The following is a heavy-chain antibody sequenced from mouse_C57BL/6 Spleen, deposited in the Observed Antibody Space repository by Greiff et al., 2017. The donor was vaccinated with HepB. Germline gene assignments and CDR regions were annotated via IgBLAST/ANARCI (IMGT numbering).Heavy chain of an antibody. D-gene: IGHD1-1*02. CDR3: ARRVGEGGYYYAMDY. CDR1: GFTFSDYG. V-gene: IGHV5-17*01. J-gene: IGHJ4*01. Sequence: SGGGLVKPGGSLKLSCAASGFTFSDYGMHWVRQAPEQGLEWVAYISSGSSTIYYADTVKGRFTISRDNAKNTLFLQMTSLRSEDTAMYYGARRVGEGGYYYAMDYWGQGTSVTVSS. CDR2: ISSGSSTI.